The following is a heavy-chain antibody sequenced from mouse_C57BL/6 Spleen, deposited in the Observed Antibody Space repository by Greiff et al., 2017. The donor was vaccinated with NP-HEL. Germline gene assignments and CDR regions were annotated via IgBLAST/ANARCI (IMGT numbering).Heavy chain of an antibody. CDR2: INYDGSST. D-gene: IGHD2-3*01. J-gene: IGHJ4*01. CDR1: GFTFSDYY. V-gene: IGHV5-16*01. Sequence: EVKLMESEGGLVQPGSSMKLSCTASGFTFSDYYMAWVRQVPEKGLEWVANINYDGSSTYYLDSLKSRFIISRDNAKNILYLQMSSLKSEDTATYYCAREWGDGYNAMDYWGQGTSVAVSS. CDR3: AREWGDGYNAMDY.